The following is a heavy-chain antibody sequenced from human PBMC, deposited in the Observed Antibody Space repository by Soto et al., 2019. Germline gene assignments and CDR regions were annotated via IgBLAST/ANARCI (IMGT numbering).Heavy chain of an antibody. D-gene: IGHD2-8*01. CDR3: SKDRRGGRAVLDS. CDR1: GFSFSNYC. CDR2: ISYDGSSK. Sequence: LXLSCAASGFSFSNYCMHWVRQAPGKGLEWVAVISYDGSSKYHADSVKGRFTISRDNSKNTLHLQMNSLRAEDTAVYYCSKDRRGGRAVLDSWGQGTPVTVSS. V-gene: IGHV3-30*18. J-gene: IGHJ4*02.